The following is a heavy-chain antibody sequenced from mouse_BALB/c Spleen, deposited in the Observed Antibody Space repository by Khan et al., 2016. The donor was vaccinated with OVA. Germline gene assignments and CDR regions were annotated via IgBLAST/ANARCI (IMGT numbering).Heavy chain of an antibody. V-gene: IGHV1-81*01. Sequence: QVQLQQSGPELVKPGASVKMSCKASGYTFTYYVITWVKQRTGQGLDWIGEIYPGSDNAYYNERFEGKATLTSDKSSNTTHMQLSSLTAEDSAVYFCARGDGYYVYFDYWGQGTTLTVSS. D-gene: IGHD2-3*01. CDR1: GYTFTYYV. J-gene: IGHJ2*01. CDR3: ARGDGYYVYFDY. CDR2: IYPGSDNA.